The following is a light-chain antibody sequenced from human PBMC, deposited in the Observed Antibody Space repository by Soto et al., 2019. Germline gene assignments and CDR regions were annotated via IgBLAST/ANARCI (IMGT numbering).Light chain of an antibody. CDR2: GAS. CDR1: QSVSSSY. Sequence: EIVLTQSPGTLSLSPGEGATVSCRVIQSVSSSYLAWYQQKPGQAPRLLIYGASSRATGIPDRFSGSGSGTDFTLTISRLEPEDFAVYYCQQYGSSRTWTFGQGTKVDI. CDR3: QQYGSSRTWT. J-gene: IGKJ1*01. V-gene: IGKV3-20*01.